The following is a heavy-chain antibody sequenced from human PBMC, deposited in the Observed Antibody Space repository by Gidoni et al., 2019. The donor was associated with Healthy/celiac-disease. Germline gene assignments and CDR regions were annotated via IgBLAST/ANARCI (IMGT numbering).Heavy chain of an antibody. V-gene: IGHV1-46*01. CDR2: INPSGGST. CDR1: GYTFTSYY. J-gene: IGHJ4*02. Sequence: QVQLVQSGAEVKKPGASVKVSCKASGYTFTSYYMHWVRQAPGQGLEWMGIINPSGGSTSYAQKFQGRVTMTRDTSTSTVYMELSSLRSEDTAVYYCARDPGGYSYGYDLDYWGQGTLVTVSS. D-gene: IGHD5-18*01. CDR3: ARDPGGYSYGYDLDY.